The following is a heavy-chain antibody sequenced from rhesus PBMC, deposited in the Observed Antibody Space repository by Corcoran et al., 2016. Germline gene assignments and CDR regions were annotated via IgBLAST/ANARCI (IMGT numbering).Heavy chain of an antibody. Sequence: QVPLVQSGAEIKQPGASVKLSCRASGYTLTRYYLPWVRRTPGQGLEWIGLIYPYNGNKGNAQRFQGRGALTSDTSTGTGYMELSSLKAEDTAVYYCATETSSSEYLEFWGQGALVTVSS. V-gene: IGHV1-180*01. CDR1: GYTLTRYY. CDR3: ATETSSSEYLEF. J-gene: IGHJ1*01. CDR2: IYPYNGNK.